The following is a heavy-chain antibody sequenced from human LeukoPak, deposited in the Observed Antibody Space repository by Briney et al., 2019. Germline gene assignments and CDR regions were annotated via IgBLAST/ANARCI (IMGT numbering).Heavy chain of an antibody. CDR3: ARRCSSTSCYMPWFDP. CDR1: GGSISSGDYY. CDR2: IYYSGST. D-gene: IGHD2-2*02. Sequence: PSETLSLTCTVSGGSISSGDYYWSWLRQPPGTGLEWIRYIYYSGSTYYNPSLKSRVTISVDTSKNQFSLKLSSVTAADTAVYYCARRCSSTSCYMPWFDPWGQGTLVTVSS. V-gene: IGHV4-30-4*01. J-gene: IGHJ5*02.